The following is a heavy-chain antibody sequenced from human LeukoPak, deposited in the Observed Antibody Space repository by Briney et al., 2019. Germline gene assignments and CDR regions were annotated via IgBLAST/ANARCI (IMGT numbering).Heavy chain of an antibody. J-gene: IGHJ4*02. CDR1: EYTFSSYY. V-gene: IGHV1-46*01. D-gene: IGHD1-26*01. CDR3: AKDSGSLSADY. CDR2: INPSGDYT. Sequence: ASVKVSCKASEYTFSSYYMHWVRQAPGQGLEWMGIINPSGDYTRYAQNFQGRVTMTRDTSTSTVYMELSSLRSEDTAVYFCAKDSGSLSADYWGQGTLVTVSS.